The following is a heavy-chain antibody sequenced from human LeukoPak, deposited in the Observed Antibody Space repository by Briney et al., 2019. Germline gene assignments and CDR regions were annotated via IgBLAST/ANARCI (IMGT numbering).Heavy chain of an antibody. CDR3: ARAQPTGDGMDV. J-gene: IGHJ6*02. CDR1: GGSISSSSYY. Sequence: SETLSLTCTVSGGSISSSSYYWGWIRQPPGKGLEWIGSIYYSGSTYYNPSLKSRVTISVDKSKNQFSLKLSSVTAADTAVYYRARAQPTGDGMDVWGQGTTVTVSS. CDR2: IYYSGST. D-gene: IGHD4-11*01. V-gene: IGHV4-39*07.